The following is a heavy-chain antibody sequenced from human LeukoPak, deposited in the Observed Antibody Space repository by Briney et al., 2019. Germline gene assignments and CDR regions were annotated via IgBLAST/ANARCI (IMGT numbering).Heavy chain of an antibody. D-gene: IGHD5-12*01. V-gene: IGHV4-30-4*01. CDR1: GGSISSGDYY. J-gene: IGHJ6*03. Sequence: SETLSLTCTVSGGSISSGDYYWSWIRQPPGKGLEWIGYIYYSGSTYYNPSLKSRVTISVDTSKNQFSLKLSSVTAADTAVYYCARDFYSGYGWRYYYMDVWGKGTTVTVSS. CDR2: IYYSGST. CDR3: ARDFYSGYGWRYYYMDV.